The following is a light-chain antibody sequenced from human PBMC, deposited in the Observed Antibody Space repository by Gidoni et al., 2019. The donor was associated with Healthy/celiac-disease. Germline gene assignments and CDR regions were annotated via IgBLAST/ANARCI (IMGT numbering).Light chain of an antibody. V-gene: IGKV4-1*01. CDR1: QSVLYSSNNKNY. CDR2: WAS. CDR3: QQYYSTPYT. J-gene: IGKJ2*01. Sequence: DIVMTQSPDYLAVSLGERATINCKSSQSVLYSSNNKNYLAWYKQKPGQPPKLLIYWASTRESGVPDRFSGSGSGTDFTLTISSLQAEDVSVYYCQQYYSTPYTFXXXTKLEIK.